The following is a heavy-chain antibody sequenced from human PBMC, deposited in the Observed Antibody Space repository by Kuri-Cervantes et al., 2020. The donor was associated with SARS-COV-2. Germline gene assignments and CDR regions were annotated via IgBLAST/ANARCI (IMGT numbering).Heavy chain of an antibody. CDR2: IYYSGST. V-gene: IGHV4-39*07. D-gene: IGHD6-6*01. CDR1: GGSISSSSYY. CDR3: ARGDVAARPDY. J-gene: IGHJ4*02. Sequence: SETLSLTCTVSGGSISSSSYYWGWIRQPPGKGLEWIGSIYYSGSTYYNPSLKSRVTISVDTSKNQFSLKLSSVTAADTAVYYCARGDVAARPDYWGQGTLVTVSS.